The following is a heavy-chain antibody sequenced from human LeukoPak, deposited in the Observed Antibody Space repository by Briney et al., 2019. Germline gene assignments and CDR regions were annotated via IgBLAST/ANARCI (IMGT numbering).Heavy chain of an antibody. V-gene: IGHV3-21*01. CDR2: YI. J-gene: IGHJ6*02. Sequence: YIYYADSVKGRFTISRDNAKNSLYLQMNSLRAEDTAVYYCARVIAVTGNAPRGYYYYGLDVWGQGTTVTVSS. CDR3: ARVIAVTGNAPRGYYYYGLDV. D-gene: IGHD6-19*01.